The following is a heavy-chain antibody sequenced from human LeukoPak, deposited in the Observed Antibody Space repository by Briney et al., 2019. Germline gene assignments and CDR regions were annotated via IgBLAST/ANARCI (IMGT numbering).Heavy chain of an antibody. CDR2: IYLRGGT. CDR3: AKNWEKAFDP. Sequence: SGTLSLTCAVSGGSIITSDWWSWVRQPPGKGLEWIGEIYLRGGTNYNPSLRGRVTISVDKSKNQLYLNLISVTAADTAVYYCAKNWEKAFDPWGQGTLVTVSS. CDR1: GGSIITSDW. D-gene: IGHD7-27*01. V-gene: IGHV4-4*02. J-gene: IGHJ5*02.